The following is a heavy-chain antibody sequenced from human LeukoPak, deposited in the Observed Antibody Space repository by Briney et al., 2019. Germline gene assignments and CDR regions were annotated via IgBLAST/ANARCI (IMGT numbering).Heavy chain of an antibody. V-gene: IGHV1-2*02. CDR2: INPNSGGT. CDR1: GYTFTGYY. CDR3: AGTIASYYYMDV. Sequence: ASVKVSCKASGYTFTGYYMHWVRQAPGQGLEWMGWINPNSGGTNYAQKFQGRVTMTRDTSISTAYMELSRLRSDDTAVYYCAGTIASYYYMDVWGKGTTVTVSS. J-gene: IGHJ6*03. D-gene: IGHD2-21*01.